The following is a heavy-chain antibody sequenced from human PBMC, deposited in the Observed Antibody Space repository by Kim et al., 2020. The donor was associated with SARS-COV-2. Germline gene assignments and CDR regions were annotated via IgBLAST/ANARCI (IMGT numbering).Heavy chain of an antibody. J-gene: IGHJ4*02. D-gene: IGHD6-13*01. V-gene: IGHV1-3*01. CDR2: INAGNGNT. Sequence: ASVKVSCKASGYTFTSYAMHWVRQAPGQRLEWMGWINAGNGNTKYSQKFQGRVTITRDTSASTAYMELSSLRSEDTAVYYCVRGPLTAAVDYWGQGTLVTVSS. CDR1: GYTFTSYA. CDR3: VRGPLTAAVDY.